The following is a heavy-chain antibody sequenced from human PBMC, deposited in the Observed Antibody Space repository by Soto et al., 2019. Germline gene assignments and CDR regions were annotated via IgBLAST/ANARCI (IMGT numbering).Heavy chain of an antibody. D-gene: IGHD6-19*01. CDR1: GFTFSSYA. V-gene: IGHV3-23*01. CDR2: ISGSGGST. J-gene: IGHJ4*02. CDR3: ARRSSGWYFDY. Sequence: VQLLESGGGLVQPGGSLRLSCAASGFTFSSYAMSWVRQAPGKGLEWVSAISGSGGSTYYADSVKGRFTFTRDNSKNTLYLQMNSLRAEDTAVYYCARRSSGWYFDYWGQGTLVTVSS.